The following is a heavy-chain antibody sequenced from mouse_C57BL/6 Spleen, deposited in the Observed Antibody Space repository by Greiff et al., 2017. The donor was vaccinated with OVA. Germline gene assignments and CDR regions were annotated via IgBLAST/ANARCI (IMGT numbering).Heavy chain of an antibody. J-gene: IGHJ1*03. CDR1: GYTFTDYN. CDR2: INPNNGGT. V-gene: IGHV1-22*01. D-gene: IGHD1-1*01. Sequence: EVQLQQSGPELVKPGASVKMSCKASGYTFTDYNMHWVKQSHGKSLEWIGYINPNNGGTSYNQKFKGKATLTVNKSASTAYMELSSLTSEDSAVYYGARSLITRYFDVWGTGTTVTVSS. CDR3: ARSLITRYFDV.